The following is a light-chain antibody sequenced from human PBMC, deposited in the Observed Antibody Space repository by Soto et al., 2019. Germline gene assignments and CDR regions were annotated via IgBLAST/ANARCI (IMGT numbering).Light chain of an antibody. Sequence: EIVLTQSPATLSLSPGESATLSCRASQTVSNYLAWYQQKPGQAPRLLIYDASNRATGIPARFSGSGSGTDFTLTISSLEPEDFAVYYRQQHMPWPRFTFGPGTKVDIK. CDR3: QQHMPWPRFT. CDR1: QTVSNY. V-gene: IGKV3-11*01. J-gene: IGKJ3*01. CDR2: DAS.